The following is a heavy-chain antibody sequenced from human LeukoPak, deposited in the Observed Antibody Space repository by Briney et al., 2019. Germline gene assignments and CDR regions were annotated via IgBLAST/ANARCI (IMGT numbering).Heavy chain of an antibody. CDR3: AKSALRAVTSYLFDY. CDR1: GFTFSTYW. Sequence: PGGSLRLSCAASGFTFSTYWMHWVRQTPGKGLVWVSRINTDGSTTVYADSVRGRFTISRDNSKNTLYLQMNSLRAEDTAVYYCAKSALRAVTSYLFDYWGQGTLVTVSS. V-gene: IGHV3-74*01. D-gene: IGHD4-17*01. J-gene: IGHJ4*02. CDR2: INTDGSTT.